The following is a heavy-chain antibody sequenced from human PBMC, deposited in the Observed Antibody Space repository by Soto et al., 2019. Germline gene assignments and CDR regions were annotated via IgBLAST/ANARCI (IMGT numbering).Heavy chain of an antibody. J-gene: IGHJ4*02. D-gene: IGHD2-15*01. Sequence: ASVKVSCKASGYTFSRFYIHWVRQAPGQGLEWMGVIDPSSATTNYAQKFQGRLTMTMDNSKNTLYLQMNSLRAEDTAVYYCARDVVDCSGGSCYRSYYFDYWGQGTLVTVS. CDR1: GYTFSRFY. V-gene: IGHV1-46*01. CDR2: IDPSSATT. CDR3: ARDVVDCSGGSCYRSYYFDY.